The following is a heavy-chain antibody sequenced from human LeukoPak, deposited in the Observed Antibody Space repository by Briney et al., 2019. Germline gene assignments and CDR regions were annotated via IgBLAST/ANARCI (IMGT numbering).Heavy chain of an antibody. J-gene: IGHJ4*02. Sequence: GGSLRLSCAASGFTFSSDAMSWVRQAPGKGLEWVSAISGGGGSTYYAVSVKGRFTISRDNSKNTLFLQMNSLRAEDTAVYFCAIDPEVLRWSFDYWGQGTLVTVSS. CDR1: GFTFSSDA. CDR3: AIDPEVLRWSFDY. D-gene: IGHD4-23*01. CDR2: ISGGGGST. V-gene: IGHV3-23*01.